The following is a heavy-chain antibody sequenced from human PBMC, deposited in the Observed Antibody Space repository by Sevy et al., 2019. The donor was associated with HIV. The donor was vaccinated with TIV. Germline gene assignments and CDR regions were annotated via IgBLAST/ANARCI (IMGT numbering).Heavy chain of an antibody. CDR2: ISGSGYAT. CDR3: AKDRVTVFGVVVTFDS. CDR1: GFTFDSYA. D-gene: IGHD3-3*01. Sequence: GGSLRLSCAASGFTFDSYAMHWVRQVAGKGLEWVSTISGSGYATYYTDSVKGRFIISRDTSRNTLYLQMDSLGVEDSAVYFCAKDRVTVFGVVVTFDSWGQGTLVTVSS. J-gene: IGHJ4*02. V-gene: IGHV3-23*01.